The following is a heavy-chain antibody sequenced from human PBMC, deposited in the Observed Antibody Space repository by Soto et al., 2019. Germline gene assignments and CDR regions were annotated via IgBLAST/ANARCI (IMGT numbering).Heavy chain of an antibody. CDR2: ISGSGGRT. CDR1: GFTFSSYA. D-gene: IGHD4-17*01. V-gene: IGHV3-23*01. Sequence: GGSLRLSCAASGFTFSSYAMSWVRQSPGKGLEWVSEISGSGGRTFYANSVKGRFTISRDNSKNTVFLQMDSLRVDDTAVYYCARWSGYADAWGRGTLVTVSS. J-gene: IGHJ4*02. CDR3: ARWSGYADA.